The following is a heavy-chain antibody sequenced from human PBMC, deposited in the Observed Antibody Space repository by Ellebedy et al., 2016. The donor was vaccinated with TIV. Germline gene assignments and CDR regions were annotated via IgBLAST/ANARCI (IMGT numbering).Heavy chain of an antibody. J-gene: IGHJ4*02. CDR2: ISNTGSRT. Sequence: GESLKISCAASGFTFSSYAMSWVRQAPGKGLEWVSTISNTGSRTYYADSVEGRFIISRDNSKRTLYLQMDSLRDDDTAVYYCAPGGTTKVKKGFGYWGQGTLVTVSS. D-gene: IGHD3-16*01. V-gene: IGHV3-23*01. CDR1: GFTFSSYA. CDR3: APGGTTKVKKGFGY.